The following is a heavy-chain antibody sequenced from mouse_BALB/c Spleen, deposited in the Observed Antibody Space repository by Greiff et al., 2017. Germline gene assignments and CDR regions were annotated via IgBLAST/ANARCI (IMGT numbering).Heavy chain of an antibody. CDR3: ARRGQYGNYVTWFAY. V-gene: IGHV3-2*02. D-gene: IGHD2-1*01. CDR1: GYSITSYYA. CDR2: ISYSGST. J-gene: IGHJ3*01. Sequence: EVQLVESGPGLVKPSQSLSLSCTVSGYSITSYYAWNLIRQFPGNQLGWMGYISYSGSTSYNPSLKSRISITRDTSKNQVCLQLNSVTTEDTAKYSCARRGQYGNYVTWFAYWGQGTLVTVSA.